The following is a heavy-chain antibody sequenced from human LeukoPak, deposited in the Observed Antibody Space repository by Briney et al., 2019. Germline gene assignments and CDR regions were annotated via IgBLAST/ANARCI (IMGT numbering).Heavy chain of an antibody. V-gene: IGHV3-23*01. CDR1: GFTFSNYA. D-gene: IGHD3-16*01. CDR3: ARDRGDERPAFDI. Sequence: PGGSLRLSCAASGFTFSNYAMTWVRQAPGRGLEWVSSISGSGSGTYYADSVKGRFTISRDNAKNSLYLQMNSLRAEDTAVYYCARDRGDERPAFDIWGQGTMVTVSS. CDR2: ISGSGSGT. J-gene: IGHJ3*02.